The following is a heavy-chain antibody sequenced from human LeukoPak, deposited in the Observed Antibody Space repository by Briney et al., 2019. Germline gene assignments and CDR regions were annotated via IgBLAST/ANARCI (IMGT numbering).Heavy chain of an antibody. D-gene: IGHD4-17*01. V-gene: IGHV7-4-1*02. J-gene: IGHJ4*02. CDR2: INTNTGNP. CDR1: GYTFTSYG. CDR3: ARGETLTTVIH. Sequence: ASVKVSCKASGYTFTSYGISRVRQAPGQGLEWMGWINTNTGNPTYAQGFTGRFVFSLDTSVSTAYLQISSLKAGDTAVYYCARGETLTTVIHWGQGTLVTVSS.